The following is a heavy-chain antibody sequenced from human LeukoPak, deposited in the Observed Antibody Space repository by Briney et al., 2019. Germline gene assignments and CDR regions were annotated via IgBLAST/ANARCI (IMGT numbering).Heavy chain of an antibody. CDR2: INSDGSST. Sequence: GGSLRLSCAASGFTFSTYWMHWVRQAPGKGLVWVSRINSDGSSTSNADSVKGRFTISRDNAKNTLYLQMNSLRVEDTGVYYCARIASHSSSWYDGGYWGQGTLVTVSS. D-gene: IGHD6-13*01. V-gene: IGHV3-74*01. J-gene: IGHJ4*02. CDR1: GFTFSTYW. CDR3: ARIASHSSSWYDGGY.